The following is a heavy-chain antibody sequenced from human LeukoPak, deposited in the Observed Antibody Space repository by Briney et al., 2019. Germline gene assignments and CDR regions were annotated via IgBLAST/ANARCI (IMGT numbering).Heavy chain of an antibody. CDR1: GGSFSGYY. CDR2: INHSGST. D-gene: IGHD3-10*01. J-gene: IGHJ6*03. CDR3: ARVRRVRGVIAYYYYYMDV. V-gene: IGHV4-34*01. Sequence: SETLSLTCAVYGGSFSGYYWSWIRQPPGKGLEWIGEINHSGSTNYNPSLKSRVTISVDTSKNQSSLKLSSVTAANTAVYYCARVRRVRGVIAYYYYYMDVWGKGTTVTVSS.